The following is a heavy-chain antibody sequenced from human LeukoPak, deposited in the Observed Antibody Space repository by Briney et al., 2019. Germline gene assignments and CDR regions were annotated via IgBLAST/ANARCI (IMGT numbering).Heavy chain of an antibody. J-gene: IGHJ4*02. D-gene: IGHD6-13*01. CDR3: ARGGVIAAGEDY. Sequence: GGSLRLSCAASGFTFSTFAMIWVRQPPGKGLEWVSSIFPSGGEIHYADSVRGRFTISRDNAKNSLYLQMNSLRAEDTAVYYCARGGVIAAGEDYWGQGTLVTVSS. CDR1: GFTFSTFA. V-gene: IGHV3-21*01. CDR2: IFPSGGEI.